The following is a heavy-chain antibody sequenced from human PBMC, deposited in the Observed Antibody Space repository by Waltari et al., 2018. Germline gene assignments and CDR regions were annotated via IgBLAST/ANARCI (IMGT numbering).Heavy chain of an antibody. CDR2: VHGSGRS. J-gene: IGHJ5*02. D-gene: IGHD3-22*01. CDR3: ARDRGRGLYLDT. CDR1: CDALANTYW. Sequence: QLQLQASGPRLVEPCGTPSLSCAVPCDALANTYWWSWVRQSPQKGLEWIGQVHGSGRSNYSPSLASRVTVSLDTSKNAFSLKVTSATAADTAVYYCARDRGRGLYLDTWGPGTLVTVSP. V-gene: IGHV4-4*02.